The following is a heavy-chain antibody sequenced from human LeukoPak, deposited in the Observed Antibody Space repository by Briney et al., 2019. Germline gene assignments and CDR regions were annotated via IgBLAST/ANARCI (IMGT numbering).Heavy chain of an antibody. CDR1: GGSISSGGYS. Sequence: SPSETLSLTCAVSGGSISSGGYSWSWIRQPPGKGLEWIGYIYHSGSTYYNPSLKSRVTISVDRSKNQFSLKLSSVTAADTAVYYCARGWGYCSGGSCPVYFQHWGQGTLVTVSS. CDR3: ARGWGYCSGGSCPVYFQH. CDR2: IYHSGST. D-gene: IGHD2-15*01. V-gene: IGHV4-30-2*01. J-gene: IGHJ1*01.